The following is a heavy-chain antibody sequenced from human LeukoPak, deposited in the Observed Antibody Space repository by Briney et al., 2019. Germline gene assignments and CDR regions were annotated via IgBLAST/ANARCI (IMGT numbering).Heavy chain of an antibody. CDR1: GFTFSNAW. J-gene: IGHJ4*02. Sequence: PGGSLTLSCAASGFTFSNAWMSCVRQAPGKGLEWVGRIESKTDGGTTDYAAPVKGRFTISRDESITTLYLQMNSLKTEDTAVYYCTTDRGYSYGYLYWSQGSLVTVPS. CDR2: IESKTDGGTT. D-gene: IGHD5-18*01. CDR3: TTDRGYSYGYLY. V-gene: IGHV3-15*04.